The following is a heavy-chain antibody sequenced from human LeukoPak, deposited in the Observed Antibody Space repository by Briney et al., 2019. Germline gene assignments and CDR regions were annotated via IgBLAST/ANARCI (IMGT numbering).Heavy chain of an antibody. CDR1: GYTFTDFY. D-gene: IGHD2-21*02. CDR2: INPNSGAT. CDR3: ARASSLVFCAVTARGELGY. V-gene: IGHV1-2*02. J-gene: IGHJ4*02. Sequence: GASVKVSCKASGYTFTDFYMHRVRQAPGQGLEWMGWINPNSGATNYAQKFQGRVTLTRDTSIRTVYMELTRLRSDDAAVYYCARASSLVFCAVTARGELGYWGQGTLVTVSS.